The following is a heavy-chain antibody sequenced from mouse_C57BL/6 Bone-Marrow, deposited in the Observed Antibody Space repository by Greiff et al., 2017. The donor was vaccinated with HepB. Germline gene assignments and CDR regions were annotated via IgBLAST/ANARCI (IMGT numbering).Heavy chain of an antibody. J-gene: IGHJ4*01. CDR1: GYTFTDYY. CDR3: ASWGYDVYYYAMDY. Sequence: VQRVESGAELVRPGASVKLSCKASGYTFTDYYINWVKQRPGQGLEWIARIYPGSGNTYYNEKFKGKATLTAEKSSSTAYMQLSSLTSEDAAVYFCASWGYDVYYYAMDYWGQGTSVTVSS. CDR2: IYPGSGNT. D-gene: IGHD2-14*01. V-gene: IGHV1-76*01.